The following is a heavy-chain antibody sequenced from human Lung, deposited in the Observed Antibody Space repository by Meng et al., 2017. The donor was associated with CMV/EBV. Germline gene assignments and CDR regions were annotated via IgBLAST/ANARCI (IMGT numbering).Heavy chain of an antibody. Sequence: ESLKISXAASGFTFSSYWMHWVRQAPGKGLVWVSRINSDGSSTSYADSVKGRFTISRDNAKNTLYLQMNSLRAEDTAVYYCARDKVRYYDFWSGYGGMDVWGQGTTVTV. CDR3: ARDKVRYYDFWSGYGGMDV. J-gene: IGHJ6*02. V-gene: IGHV3-74*01. CDR2: INSDGSST. D-gene: IGHD3-3*01. CDR1: GFTFSSYW.